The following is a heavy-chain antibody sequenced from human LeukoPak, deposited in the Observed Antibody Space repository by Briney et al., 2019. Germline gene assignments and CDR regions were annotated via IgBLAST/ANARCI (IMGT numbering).Heavy chain of an antibody. Sequence: SETLSLTCAVYGGSFSGYYWSWIRQPPGKGLEWIGEINHSGSTNYNPSLKSRVTISVDTSKNQFSLKLSSVTAADTAAYYCARAPSLKARFDPWGQGTLVTVSS. J-gene: IGHJ5*02. CDR3: ARAPSLKARFDP. CDR1: GGSFSGYY. CDR2: INHSGST. V-gene: IGHV4-34*01.